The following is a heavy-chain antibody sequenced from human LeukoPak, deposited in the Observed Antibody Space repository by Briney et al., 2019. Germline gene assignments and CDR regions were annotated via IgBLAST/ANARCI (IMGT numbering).Heavy chain of an antibody. V-gene: IGHV3-11*06. D-gene: IGHD3-3*01. CDR2: ISSSSSYT. J-gene: IGHJ5*02. CDR3: ARGYYDFWSGYRRFDP. Sequence: TPGGSLRLSCAASGFTFSDYYMSWIRQAPGKGLEWVSYISSSSSYTNYADSVKGRFTISRDNAKNSLYLQMNSLRAEDTAVYYCARGYYDFWSGYRRFDPWGQGTLVTVSS. CDR1: GFTFSDYY.